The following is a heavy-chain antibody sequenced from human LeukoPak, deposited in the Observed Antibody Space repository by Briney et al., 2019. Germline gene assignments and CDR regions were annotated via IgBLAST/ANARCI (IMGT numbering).Heavy chain of an antibody. Sequence: GGSLRLSCAASGFTFSSYAMSWVRQAPGKGLGWVSAISTSGGTTWCADSVKGRFTISRDNSKSTLYLQMNSLRAEDTAVYYCARGDYYGSGSWLFDYWGQGTLVTVSP. CDR2: ISTSGGTT. CDR1: GFTFSSYA. J-gene: IGHJ4*02. D-gene: IGHD3-10*01. V-gene: IGHV3-23*01. CDR3: ARGDYYGSGSWLFDY.